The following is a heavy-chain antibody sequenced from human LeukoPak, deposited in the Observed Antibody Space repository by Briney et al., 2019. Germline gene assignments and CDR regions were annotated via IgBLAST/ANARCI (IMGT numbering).Heavy chain of an antibody. CDR1: GGTFSSYA. D-gene: IGHD6-13*01. V-gene: IGHV1-69*13. CDR3: ARAHRSYSSSWYDYFDY. J-gene: IGHJ4*02. CDR2: IIPIFGTA. Sequence: GASVKVSCKASGGTFSSYAISWVRQAPGQGLEWMGGIIPIFGTANYAQKFQGRVTITADESTSTAYMELSSLRSEDTAVYYCARAHRSYSSSWYDYFDYWGQGTLVTVSS.